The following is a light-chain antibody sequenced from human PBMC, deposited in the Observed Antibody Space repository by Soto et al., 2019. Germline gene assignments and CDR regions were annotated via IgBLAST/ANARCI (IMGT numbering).Light chain of an antibody. V-gene: IGKV1-39*01. Sequence: DIQMTQSPSSLSASVGDRVTITCRASQSISSYLNWYQQKPGKAPKVLIYAATNLQRGIPSRFSGGGFGTDFTLTITCLQSEDFATYYCQQYYSYPRTFGQGTKVDIK. CDR2: AAT. CDR3: QQYYSYPRT. J-gene: IGKJ1*01. CDR1: QSISSY.